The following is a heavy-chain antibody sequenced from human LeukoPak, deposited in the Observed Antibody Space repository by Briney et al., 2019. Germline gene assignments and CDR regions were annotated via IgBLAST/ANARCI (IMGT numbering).Heavy chain of an antibody. CDR3: ARETSSRYFDY. CDR2: INPNSGGT. V-gene: IGHV1-2*04. Sequence: GASVKVSCKASGYTFTSYAMNWVRQAPGQGLEWMGWINPNSGGTNYAQKFQGWVTMTRDTSISTAYMELSRLRSDDTAVYYCARETSSRYFDYWGQGTLVTVSS. CDR1: GYTFTSYA. J-gene: IGHJ4*02.